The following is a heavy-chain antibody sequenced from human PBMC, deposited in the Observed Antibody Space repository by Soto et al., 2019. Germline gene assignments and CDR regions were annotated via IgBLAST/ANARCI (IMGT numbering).Heavy chain of an antibody. D-gene: IGHD4-17*01. CDR1: GFTFSTYA. J-gene: IGHJ4*02. CDR2: ISGSGGRT. Sequence: TGGSLRLSCAASGFTFSTYAMSWVRQAPGKGLEWVSHISGSGGRTSYADSVKGRFTISRDNSKNTVYLQMNSLRAEDTAIYYCAKGEPKTTLTTFDYWGQGSLVTVSS. CDR3: AKGEPKTTLTTFDY. V-gene: IGHV3-23*01.